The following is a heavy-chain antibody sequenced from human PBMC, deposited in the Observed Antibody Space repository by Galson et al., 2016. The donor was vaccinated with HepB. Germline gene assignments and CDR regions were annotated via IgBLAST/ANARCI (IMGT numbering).Heavy chain of an antibody. Sequence: SLRLSCAASGFTFRSDWMSWVRQAPGKGLEWVANIKQDGSEKFYVDSVRGRFTISRDNDKKLVYLQMKRLRTEDTALYYCASVADDYWGQGTLVTVSS. D-gene: IGHD2-15*01. CDR1: GFTFRSDW. CDR2: IKQDGSEK. J-gene: IGHJ4*02. V-gene: IGHV3-7*01. CDR3: ASVADDY.